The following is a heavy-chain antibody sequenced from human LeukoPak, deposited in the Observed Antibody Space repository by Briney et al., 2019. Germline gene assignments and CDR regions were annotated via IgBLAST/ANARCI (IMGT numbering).Heavy chain of an antibody. CDR3: ARIIGISGTYPTDY. V-gene: IGHV3-21*06. J-gene: IGHJ4*02. CDR1: GFTFRTYS. D-gene: IGHD1-26*01. Sequence: TGGSLRLSCAASGFTFRTYSMNWVRQAPGKGLEWVSSISSTSTYIYYADSMKGRFIISRDNARNSLYLEMNSLRAEDTAVYYCARIIGISGTYPTDYWGQGTLVTVSS. CDR2: ISSTSTYI.